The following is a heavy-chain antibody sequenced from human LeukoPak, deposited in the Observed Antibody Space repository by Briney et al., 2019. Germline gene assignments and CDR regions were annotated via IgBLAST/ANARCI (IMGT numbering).Heavy chain of an antibody. CDR2: IYYSGST. V-gene: IGHV4-39*01. D-gene: IGHD5-12*01. Sequence: SETLSLTCTVSGGSIRSSSYYWGWIRQPPGKGLEWIGSIYYSGSTYYKPSLESRVTISVDTSKNQFSLKLSSVTAADTAVYYCARHAYSAYDSDYWGQGTLVTVSS. CDR1: GGSIRSSSYY. J-gene: IGHJ4*02. CDR3: ARHAYSAYDSDY.